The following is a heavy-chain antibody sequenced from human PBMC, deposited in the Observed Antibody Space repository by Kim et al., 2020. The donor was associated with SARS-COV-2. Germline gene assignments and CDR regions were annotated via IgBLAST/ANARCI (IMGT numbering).Heavy chain of an antibody. CDR3: ARDQRTMSFDY. V-gene: IGHV1-69*01. CDR2: A. Sequence: ANDAQKFQGRVTITADESTSTAYMELSSLRSEDTAVYYCARDQRTMSFDYWGQGTLVTVSS. D-gene: IGHD3-10*02. J-gene: IGHJ4*02.